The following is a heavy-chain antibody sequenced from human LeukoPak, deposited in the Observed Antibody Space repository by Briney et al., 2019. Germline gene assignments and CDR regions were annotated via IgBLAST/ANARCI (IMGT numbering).Heavy chain of an antibody. D-gene: IGHD5-18*01. V-gene: IGHV3-53*01. CDR3: ARGTQLWRHYYYYGMDV. J-gene: IGHJ6*02. Sequence: GGSLRLSCAASGFTVSSNYMSWVRQAPGKWLEWVSVIYSGGSTYYADSVKGRFTISRDNSKNTLYLQMNSLRAEDTAVYYCARGTQLWRHYYYYGMDVWGQGTTVTVSS. CDR2: IYSGGST. CDR1: GFTVSSNY.